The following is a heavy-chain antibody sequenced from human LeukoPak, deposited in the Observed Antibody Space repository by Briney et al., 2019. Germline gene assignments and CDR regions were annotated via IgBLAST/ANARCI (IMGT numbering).Heavy chain of an antibody. CDR2: LRGNGDT. CDR3: AKASWFSNADAVL. Sequence: GGSLRLSCAASGFTFSSYAMSWVREAPARGLEWVSSLRGNGDTFYADSVKGRFTLSRDDSRNTVYLQLNNLRVEDTAVYYCAKASWFSNADAVLWGQGTVVTVSS. D-gene: IGHD1-1*01. J-gene: IGHJ4*02. CDR1: GFTFSSYA. V-gene: IGHV3-23*01.